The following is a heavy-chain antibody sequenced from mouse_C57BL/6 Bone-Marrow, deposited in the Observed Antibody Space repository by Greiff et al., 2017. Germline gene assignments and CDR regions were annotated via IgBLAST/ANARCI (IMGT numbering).Heavy chain of an antibody. CDR1: GYAFSSSW. D-gene: IGHD2-5*01. V-gene: IGHV1-82*01. CDR3: ARGSYYSNRFDY. J-gene: IGHJ2*01. Sequence: VQLQQSGPELVKPGASVKISCKASGYAFSSSWMNWVKQRPGKGLEWIGRIYPGDGDTNYNGKFKGKATLTADKSSSTAYMQLSSLTSEDSAVXFCARGSYYSNRFDYWGQGTTLTVSS. CDR2: IYPGDGDT.